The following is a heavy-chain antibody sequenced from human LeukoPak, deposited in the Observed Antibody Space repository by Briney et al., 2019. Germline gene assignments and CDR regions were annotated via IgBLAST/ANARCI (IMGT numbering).Heavy chain of an antibody. CDR3: ARDPAVHYFDY. V-gene: IGHV4-59*01. CDR2: IYYSGST. CDR1: GVSISSYY. J-gene: IGHJ4*02. Sequence: SETLSLTCTVSGVSISSYYWSWIRQPPGKGLEWIGYIYYSGSTNYSPSLKSRVTISVDTSKNQFSLKLSSVTAADTAVYYCARDPAVHYFDYWGQGTLVTVSS. D-gene: IGHD3-10*01.